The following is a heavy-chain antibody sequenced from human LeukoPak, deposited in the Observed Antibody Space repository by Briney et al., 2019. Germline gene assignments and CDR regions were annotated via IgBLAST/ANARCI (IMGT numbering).Heavy chain of an antibody. CDR2: IYYSGST. J-gene: IGHJ4*02. V-gene: IGHV4-39*07. D-gene: IGHD4-17*01. CDR3: ASYRDGDYFDY. Sequence: PSETLSLTCTVSGGSISSSSYYWGWIRQPPGKGLEWIGSIYYSGSTYYNPSLKSRVTISVDTSKNQFSLKLSSVTAADTAVYYCASYRDGDYFDYWGQGTLVTVSS. CDR1: GGSISSSSYY.